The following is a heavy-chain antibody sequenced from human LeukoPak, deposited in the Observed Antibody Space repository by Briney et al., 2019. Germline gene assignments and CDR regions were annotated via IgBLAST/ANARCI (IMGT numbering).Heavy chain of an antibody. CDR1: GFTFSSFE. Sequence: GGSLRLSCAASGFTFSSFEMDWVRQAPGKGLEWISYMSSRDDTRYYAESVRGRFTMSRDNTKNSLSLQMNSLRAEDTAFYYCAGGFGRFGHRFGYLGQGTLVTVSS. CDR2: MSSRDDTR. V-gene: IGHV3-48*03. CDR3: AGGFGRFGHRFGY. D-gene: IGHD3-10*01. J-gene: IGHJ4*02.